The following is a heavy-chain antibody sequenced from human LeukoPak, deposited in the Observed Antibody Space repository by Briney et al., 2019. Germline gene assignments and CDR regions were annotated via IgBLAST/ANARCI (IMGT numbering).Heavy chain of an antibody. CDR3: EKGIQRPAAIPEYYYSGMDV. CDR2: ISGNGGST. J-gene: IGHJ6*02. CDR1: GFTFDDYA. V-gene: IGHV3-43*02. D-gene: IGHD2-2*01. Sequence: GGSLRLSCAASGFTFDDYAMHWVRQAPGKGLEWVSRISGNGGSTYYADSVKGRFTISRDNSKNSLSLQMNRLRTEDTALYSCEKGIQRPAAIPEYYYSGMDVWGQGTTVTVSS.